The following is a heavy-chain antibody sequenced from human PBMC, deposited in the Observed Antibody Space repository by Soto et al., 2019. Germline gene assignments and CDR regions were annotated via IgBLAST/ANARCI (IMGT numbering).Heavy chain of an antibody. CDR3: ASVLGYCSGGSCHGYYYYYGMDV. V-gene: IGHV1-69*12. J-gene: IGHJ6*02. CDR1: GGTFSSYA. Sequence: QVQLVQSGAEVKKPGSSVKVSCKASGGTFSSYAISWVRQAPGQGLEWMGGIIPIFGTANYAQKFQGRVTITADESTSTVYMELSSLRSEDTAVYYCASVLGYCSGGSCHGYYYYYGMDVWGQGTTVTVSS. CDR2: IIPIFGTA. D-gene: IGHD2-15*01.